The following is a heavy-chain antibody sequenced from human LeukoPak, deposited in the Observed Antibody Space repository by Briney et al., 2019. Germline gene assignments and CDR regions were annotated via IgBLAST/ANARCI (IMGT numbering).Heavy chain of an antibody. D-gene: IGHD3-3*01. J-gene: IGHJ5*02. Sequence: GASVTVSCKASGGTFSSYAISWVRQAPGQGLEWMGGIIPIFGTANYAQKFQGRVTITADESTSTAYMELSSLRSEDTAVYYCARCIATEWLFFNWFDPWGQGTLVTVSS. V-gene: IGHV1-69*13. CDR2: IIPIFGTA. CDR1: GGTFSSYA. CDR3: ARCIATEWLFFNWFDP.